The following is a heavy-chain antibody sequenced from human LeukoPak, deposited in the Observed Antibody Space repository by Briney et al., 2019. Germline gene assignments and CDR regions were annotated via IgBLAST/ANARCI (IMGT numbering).Heavy chain of an antibody. CDR3: ARDVGVVVVPAAQGFDAFDI. Sequence: SETLSLTCTVSGGSICSYYWSWIRQPAGKGLEWIGRIYTSGSTNYNPSLKSRVTMSVDTSKNQFSLKLSSVTAADTAVYYCARDVGVVVVPAAQGFDAFDIWGQGTMVTVSS. CDR2: IYTSGST. J-gene: IGHJ3*02. CDR1: GGSICSYY. V-gene: IGHV4-4*07. D-gene: IGHD2-2*01.